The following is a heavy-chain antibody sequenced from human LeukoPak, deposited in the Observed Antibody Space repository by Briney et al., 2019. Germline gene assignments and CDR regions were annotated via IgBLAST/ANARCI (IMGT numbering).Heavy chain of an antibody. Sequence: GGSLRLSCAASGFTFSNYALHWVRQAPGKGLEWVAVISYDGSYKYYADSVKGRFTISRDNSKNTVYLQMNSLRAEDTAVYYCARGARKGDDYGGLFDYWGQGTLVTVSS. CDR3: ARGARKGDDYGGLFDY. V-gene: IGHV3-30*04. J-gene: IGHJ4*02. CDR1: GFTFSNYA. CDR2: ISYDGSYK. D-gene: IGHD4-23*01.